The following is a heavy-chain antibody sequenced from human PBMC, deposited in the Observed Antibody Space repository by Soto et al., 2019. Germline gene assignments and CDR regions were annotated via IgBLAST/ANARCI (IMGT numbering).Heavy chain of an antibody. V-gene: IGHV1-69*01. D-gene: IGHD3-22*01. CDR2: IIPIFGTA. Sequence: QVQLVQSGAEVKKPGSSVKVSCRASGGTFSSYAISWVRQAPGQGLEWMGGIIPIFGTANYAQKFQGRVTITADESTSTAYRELSSLRSEDTALYYCAGGPRVVISYCMDVWCQGTTVTVSS. J-gene: IGHJ6*02. CDR3: AGGPRVVISYCMDV. CDR1: GGTFSSYA.